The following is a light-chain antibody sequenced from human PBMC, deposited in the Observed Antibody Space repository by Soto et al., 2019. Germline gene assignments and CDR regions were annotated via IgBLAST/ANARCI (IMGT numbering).Light chain of an antibody. CDR3: QQRNVWRTVT. Sequence: IVLTQSPATLSLSPGDRATLSCRASPSVTNYLAWYQQRPGQAPRLXXYGAFTRANGIPVRFSGSGSGTDLTLTISSLEPEDSAVYYCQQRNVWRTVTFGQGTRLEIK. V-gene: IGKV3-11*01. CDR2: GAF. J-gene: IGKJ5*01. CDR1: PSVTNY.